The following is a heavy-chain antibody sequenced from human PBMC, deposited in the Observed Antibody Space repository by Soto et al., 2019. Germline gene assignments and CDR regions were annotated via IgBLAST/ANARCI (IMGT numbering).Heavy chain of an antibody. CDR2: ISSSSSTI. Sequence: GGSLRLSCAASGFTFSSYSMNWVRQAPGKGLEWVSYISSSSSTIYYADSVKGRFTISRDNAKNSLYLQMNSLRAEDTAVYYCARVLLGQYFDYWGQGTLVTVSS. CDR1: GFTFSSYS. CDR3: ARVLLGQYFDY. V-gene: IGHV3-48*01. J-gene: IGHJ4*02. D-gene: IGHD2-15*01.